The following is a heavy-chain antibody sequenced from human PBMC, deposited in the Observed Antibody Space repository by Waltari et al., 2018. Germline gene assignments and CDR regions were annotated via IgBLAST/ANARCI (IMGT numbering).Heavy chain of an antibody. CDR2: ISWNSGSI. Sequence: EVQLVESGGGLVQPGRSLRLSCAASGFTLDDYAMHWVRQAPGKGLEWVSGISWNSGSIGYADSVKGRFTISRDNAKNSLYLQMNSLRAEDTALYYCAKDRSGDFPDAFDIWGQGTMVTVSS. CDR3: AKDRSGDFPDAFDI. J-gene: IGHJ3*02. D-gene: IGHD3-3*01. V-gene: IGHV3-9*01. CDR1: GFTLDDYA.